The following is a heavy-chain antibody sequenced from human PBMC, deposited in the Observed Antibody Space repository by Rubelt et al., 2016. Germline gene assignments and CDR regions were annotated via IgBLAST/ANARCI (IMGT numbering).Heavy chain of an antibody. CDR3: ARSGETSWYGAHYCAS. D-gene: IGHD6-13*01. CDR2: LYYSGHI. J-gene: IGHJ4*02. V-gene: IGHV4-39*07. CDR1: GGSISSISCY. Sequence: QLQLQESGPGLVKPSETLSLTCTVSGGSISSISCYWGWIRQPPGKGLEWIGNLYYSGHIYYNPSLKSRVTISVDTSKNQFSLRFGYVTAADRAVYYWARSGETSWYGAHYCASWGQGTLVTVSS.